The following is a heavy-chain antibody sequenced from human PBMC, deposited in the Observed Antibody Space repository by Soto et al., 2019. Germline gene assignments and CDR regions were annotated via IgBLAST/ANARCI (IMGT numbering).Heavy chain of an antibody. CDR2: IPSRGRP. CDR1: GASVAGGSYY. V-gene: IGHV4-30-4*01. CDR3: ARDTYSGYDFGL. J-gene: IGHJ5*02. D-gene: IGHD5-12*01. Sequence: QVQLRESGPGLVKPSQTLSLTCSVSGASVAGGSYYWSWVRQPPGKGLEWIGYIPSRGRPFYNPSLSIRGPISAETSKNPLSLQLPSVPAADTAVYYCARDTYSGYDFGLWGQGTLVTVSS.